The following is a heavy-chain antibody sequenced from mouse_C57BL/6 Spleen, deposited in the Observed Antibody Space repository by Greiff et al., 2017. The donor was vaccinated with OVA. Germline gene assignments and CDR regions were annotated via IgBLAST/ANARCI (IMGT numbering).Heavy chain of an antibody. V-gene: IGHV1-61*01. J-gene: IGHJ3*01. Sequence: QVQLKQPGAELVRPGSSVKLSCKASGYTFTSYWMDWVKQRPGQGLEWIGNIYPSDSETHYNQKFKDKATLTVDKSSSTAYMQLSSLTSEDSAVYYCARSGGSSGYEAYWGQGTLVTVSA. D-gene: IGHD3-2*02. CDR2: IYPSDSET. CDR1: GYTFTSYW. CDR3: ARSGGSSGYEAY.